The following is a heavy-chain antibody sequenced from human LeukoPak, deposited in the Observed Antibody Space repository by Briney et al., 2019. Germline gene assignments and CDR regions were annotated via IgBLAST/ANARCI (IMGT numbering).Heavy chain of an antibody. V-gene: IGHV3-21*01. J-gene: IGHJ3*02. CDR1: GFTFSSYS. CDR3: AQLVRDAFDI. D-gene: IGHD6-13*01. Sequence: GGSLRLSCAASGFTFSSYSMNWVRQAPGKGLEWVSSISSSSSYIHYADSVKGRFTISRDNAKNSLYLQMNSLRAEDTAVYYCAQLVRDAFDIWGQGTMVTVSS. CDR2: ISSSSSYI.